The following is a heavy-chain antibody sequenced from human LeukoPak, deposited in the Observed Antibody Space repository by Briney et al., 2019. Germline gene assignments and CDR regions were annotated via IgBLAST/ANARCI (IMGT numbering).Heavy chain of an antibody. CDR3: ARRGRSGSYPGPFDY. CDR1: GGSISSGDYY. V-gene: IGHV4-61*08. Sequence: KPSQTLSLTCTVSGGSISSGDYYWSWIRQPPGKGLEWIGYIYYSGSTNYNPSLKSRVTISVDTSKNQFSLKLSSVTAADTAVYYCARRGRSGSYPGPFDYWGQGTLVTVSS. D-gene: IGHD1-26*01. J-gene: IGHJ4*02. CDR2: IYYSGST.